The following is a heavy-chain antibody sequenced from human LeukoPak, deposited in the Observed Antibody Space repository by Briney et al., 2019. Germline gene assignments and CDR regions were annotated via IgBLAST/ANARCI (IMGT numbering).Heavy chain of an antibody. CDR2: IYYSGST. CDR1: GGSISSYY. Sequence: SEPLSLTCTFSGGSISSYYWSWIRQPPGKGLEWIGYIYYSGSTNYNPSLKSRVTISVDTSKNQFSLKLNSVTDADTAVYYCARDRSDSSGWYYFDYWGQGTLVTVSS. CDR3: ARDRSDSSGWYYFDY. J-gene: IGHJ4*02. D-gene: IGHD6-19*01. V-gene: IGHV4-59*01.